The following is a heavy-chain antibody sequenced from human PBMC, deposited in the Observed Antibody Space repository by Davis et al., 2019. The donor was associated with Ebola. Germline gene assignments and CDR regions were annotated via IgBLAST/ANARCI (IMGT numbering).Heavy chain of an antibody. CDR1: GYTFTNYL. CDR3: ARALGSTRYGDSNSCYKSVYFDS. CDR2: INPSGGTT. D-gene: IGHD2-2*02. V-gene: IGHV1-46*01. J-gene: IGHJ4*02. Sequence: ASVKVSCKASGYTFTNYLMHWVRQAPGQRLEWMGLINPSGGTTKYAQEFQGRVALTRDTSTSTVFLEMSSLRSEDTAVYLCARALGSTRYGDSNSCYKSVYFDSWGQGTLLTVSS.